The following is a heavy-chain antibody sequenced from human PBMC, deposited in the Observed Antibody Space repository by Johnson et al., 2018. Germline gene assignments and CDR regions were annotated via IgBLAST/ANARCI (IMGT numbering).Heavy chain of an antibody. Sequence: QVQLVESGGGVVQPGRSLRLSCAASGFIFRDFGMHWVRQVPGKGLEWVAIVWSDGNNKYYKDSVKGRFTISRDNSDNTLYLQMDSLRAEDTGIYYCAGGLKSPRNAYIMDHWGQVTVVSVSS. D-gene: IGHD3-16*01. J-gene: IGHJ4*02. V-gene: IGHV3-33*01. CDR1: GFIFRDFG. CDR3: AGGLKSPRNAYIMDH. CDR2: VWSDGNNK.